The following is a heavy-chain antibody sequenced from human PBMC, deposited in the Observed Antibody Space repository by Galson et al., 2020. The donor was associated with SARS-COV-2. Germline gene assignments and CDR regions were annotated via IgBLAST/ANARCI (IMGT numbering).Heavy chain of an antibody. CDR3: AKNVDSSAYEGMDY. Sequence: GGSLRLSCAASGFSFSSYGMHWVRQAPGKGLEWVAFMKYDGRKTYYADSVKGRFTISRDNSKNTLYLQMNSLRTEDTAVYYCAKNVDSSAYEGMDYWGQGTLGTVSS. CDR1: GFSFSSYG. J-gene: IGHJ4*02. V-gene: IGHV3-30*02. D-gene: IGHD5-12*01. CDR2: MKYDGRKT.